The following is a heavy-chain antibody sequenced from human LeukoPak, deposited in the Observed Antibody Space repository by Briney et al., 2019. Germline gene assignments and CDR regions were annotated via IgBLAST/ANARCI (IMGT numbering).Heavy chain of an antibody. CDR3: ARDVVVPAAYFDY. V-gene: IGHV3-21*01. D-gene: IGHD2-2*01. J-gene: IGHJ4*02. CDR1: GFTFSSYS. CDR2: ISSSSYI. Sequence: SGGSLRLSCAASGFTFSSYSTNWVRQAPGKGLEWVSSISSSSYIYYADSVKGRFTISRDNAKNSLYLQMNSLRAEDTAVYYCARDVVVPAAYFDYWGQGALVTVSS.